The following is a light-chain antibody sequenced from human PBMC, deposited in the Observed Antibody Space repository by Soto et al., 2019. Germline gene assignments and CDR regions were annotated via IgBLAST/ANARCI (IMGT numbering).Light chain of an antibody. V-gene: IGLV2-14*01. J-gene: IGLJ1*01. Sequence: QSALTQPASVSGSPGQSITISCTGTSSDVGGYNYVSWYQQHPGKAPKLMIYEVTKRPSGVSDRFSGSKSGNTASLTISGLQAEDEADYYCSSYTTTSTPYVFGTGTKVTGL. CDR1: SSDVGGYNY. CDR2: EVT. CDR3: SSYTTTSTPYV.